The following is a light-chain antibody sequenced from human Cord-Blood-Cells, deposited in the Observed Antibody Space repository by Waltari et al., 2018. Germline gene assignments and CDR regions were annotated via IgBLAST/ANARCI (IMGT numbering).Light chain of an antibody. CDR1: QSSSSY. CDR2: AAS. V-gene: IGKV1-39*01. Sequence: DIQMTQSPSSLSASVGDRVTITCRASQSSSSYLNWYQQKPGKAPKLLIYAASSLQSGVPSRFSGSGSGTDFTLTISSLQPEDFATYYCQQSYSTPVVFGQGTKVEIK. J-gene: IGKJ1*01. CDR3: QQSYSTPVV.